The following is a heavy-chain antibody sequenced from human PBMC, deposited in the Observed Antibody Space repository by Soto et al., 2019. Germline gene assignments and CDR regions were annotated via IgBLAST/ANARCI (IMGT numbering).Heavy chain of an antibody. CDR1: GFSLSDYG. Sequence: EVQVLESGGALVQPGGSLRLSCEASGFSLSDYGMSWVRQAPGKGLEWVSAIRGGGEATFYADSVRGRFTISRDNVKNTRSLQMNNLTAADTAVYHCVKPRSPYSDTSGSGFDHWGQGTLVTVSS. V-gene: IGHV3-23*01. J-gene: IGHJ4*02. CDR3: VKPRSPYSDTSGSGFDH. CDR2: IRGGGEAT. D-gene: IGHD3-22*01.